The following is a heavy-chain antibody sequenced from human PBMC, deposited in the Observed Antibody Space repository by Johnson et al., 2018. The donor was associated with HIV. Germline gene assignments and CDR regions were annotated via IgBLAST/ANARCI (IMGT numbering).Heavy chain of an antibody. CDR2: ISYDGSNK. Sequence: QMQLVESGGGVVRPGRSLRLSCAVSGFTFSTYAIHWVRQAPVKGLEWVAIISYDGSNKYYADSVTCRFTISRDNSKNTLYLQMNSLRTEDTAVYYCAREHGPDEGYYDGRYYSGFDIWGQGTMVTVSS. V-gene: IGHV3-30-3*01. CDR3: AREHGPDEGYYDGRYYSGFDI. CDR1: GFTFSTYA. D-gene: IGHD3-22*01. J-gene: IGHJ3*02.